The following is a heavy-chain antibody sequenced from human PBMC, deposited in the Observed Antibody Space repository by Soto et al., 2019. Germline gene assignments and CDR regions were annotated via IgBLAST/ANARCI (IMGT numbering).Heavy chain of an antibody. J-gene: IGHJ6*02. CDR3: ARVGLGDCSSTSCLSMDV. Sequence: QVQLVQSGAEVKKPGASVKVSCKASGYTFTSYGISWVRQAPGQGLEWMGWISAYNGNTNYAQKLQGRVTMTTDTSTSTAYMELRSLRSDDTAVYYCARVGLGDCSSTSCLSMDVWGQGTTVTVSS. CDR2: ISAYNGNT. V-gene: IGHV1-18*04. CDR1: GYTFTSYG. D-gene: IGHD2-2*01.